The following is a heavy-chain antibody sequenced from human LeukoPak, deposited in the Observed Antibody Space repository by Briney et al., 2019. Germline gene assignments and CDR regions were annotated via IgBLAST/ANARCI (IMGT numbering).Heavy chain of an antibody. CDR1: GGSFSGYY. V-gene: IGHV4-34*01. CDR2: INHSGST. D-gene: IGHD3-9*01. Sequence: SETLSLTCAVYGGSFSGYYWSWIRQPPGKVLEWIGEINHSGSTNYNPSLKSRVNISVETSKNQCSQKQRSVTAAATAVYYCARLPLYYDILTGFDYFDYWGQGTLVTVSS. CDR3: ARLPLYYDILTGFDYFDY. J-gene: IGHJ4*02.